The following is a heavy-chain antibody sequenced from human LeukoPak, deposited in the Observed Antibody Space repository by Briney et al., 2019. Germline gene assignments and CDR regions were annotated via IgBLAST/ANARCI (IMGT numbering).Heavy chain of an antibody. Sequence: KPGGSLRLSCAASGFTFSSYSMDWVRQAPGKGLEWVSSISRSSSYIYYADSVKGRFTISRDNAKNSLYLQMNSLRAEDTAVYYCAREGWNTYTDAFDIWGQGTMVTVSS. CDR2: ISRSSSYI. CDR3: AREGWNTYTDAFDI. J-gene: IGHJ3*02. V-gene: IGHV3-21*01. CDR1: GFTFSSYS. D-gene: IGHD1/OR15-1a*01.